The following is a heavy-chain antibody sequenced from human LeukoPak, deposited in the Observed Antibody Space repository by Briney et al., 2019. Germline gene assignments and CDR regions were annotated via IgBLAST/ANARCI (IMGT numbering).Heavy chain of an antibody. Sequence: PGGSLRLSCAASQLTFSNYDMSWVRQAPGRGLELVSVVNSGSSSTSYADSVKGRFTISRDNSENTVYLQMNSLRAEDTAVYYCAKRGSGRYFDYLGQGTLVTDSS. J-gene: IGHJ4*02. V-gene: IGHV3-23*03. CDR1: QLTFSNYD. CDR2: VNSGSSST. D-gene: IGHD5-12*01. CDR3: AKRGSGRYFDY.